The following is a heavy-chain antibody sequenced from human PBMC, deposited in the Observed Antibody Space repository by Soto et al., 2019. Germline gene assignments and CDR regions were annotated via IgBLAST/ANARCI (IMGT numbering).Heavy chain of an antibody. Sequence: SETLSLTCTVSGGSISSYYWSWIRQPPGKGLEWIGYIYYSGSTNYNPSLKSRVTISVDTSKNQFSLKLSSVTAADTAVYYCARVRQLVSYYYGMDVWGQGTTLTVSS. J-gene: IGHJ6*02. D-gene: IGHD6-13*01. CDR3: ARVRQLVSYYYGMDV. CDR1: GGSISSYY. V-gene: IGHV4-59*01. CDR2: IYYSGST.